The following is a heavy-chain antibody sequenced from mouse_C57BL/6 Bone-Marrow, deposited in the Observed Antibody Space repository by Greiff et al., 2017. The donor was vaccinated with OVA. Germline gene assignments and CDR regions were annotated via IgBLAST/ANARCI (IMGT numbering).Heavy chain of an antibody. CDR1: GYSITSGYY. Sequence: ESGPGLVKPSQSLSLTCSVTGYSITSGYYWNWIRQFPGNQLEWMGYISYDGSNNYNPSLKNRISITRDTSKNQFFLKLNSVTTEDTATYYCARGDLFAYWGQGTLVTVSA. V-gene: IGHV3-6*01. J-gene: IGHJ3*01. CDR2: ISYDGSN. CDR3: ARGDLFAY. D-gene: IGHD3-3*01.